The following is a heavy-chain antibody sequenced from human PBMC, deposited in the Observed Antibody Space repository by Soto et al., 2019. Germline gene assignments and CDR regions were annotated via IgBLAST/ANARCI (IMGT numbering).Heavy chain of an antibody. V-gene: IGHV1-69*13. CDR3: ARGVHYDSSGYYYFY. CDR1: GGTFSTYA. J-gene: IGHJ4*02. D-gene: IGHD3-22*01. Sequence: ASVKVSCKASGGTFSTYAIDWVRQAPGQGLEWMGGIIPLFGTAKYAQNFQGRITITADESTNTAYMELRSLRSQDTAVYYCARGVHYDSSGYYYFYWGQEPLVTVSS. CDR2: IIPLFGTA.